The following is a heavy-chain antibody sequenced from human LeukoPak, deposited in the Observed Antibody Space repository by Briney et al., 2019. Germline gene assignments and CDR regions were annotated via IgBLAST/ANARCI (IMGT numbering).Heavy chain of an antibody. CDR3: AREYHSKTMFDY. Sequence: SETLSLTCTVSGGSISSSSYYWGWIRQPPGKGLEWIGSIYYSGSTYYNPSLKSRVTISVDTSKNQFSLKLSSVAAADTAVYYCAREYHSKTMFDYWGQGTLVTVSS. J-gene: IGHJ4*02. CDR2: IYYSGST. D-gene: IGHD4-11*01. CDR1: GGSISSSSYY. V-gene: IGHV4-39*07.